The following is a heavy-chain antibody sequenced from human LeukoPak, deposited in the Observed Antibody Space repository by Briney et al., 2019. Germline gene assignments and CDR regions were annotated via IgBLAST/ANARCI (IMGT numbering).Heavy chain of an antibody. CDR3: ARGVIAATISYFDY. D-gene: IGHD5-12*01. CDR2: INSDGNSI. Sequence: GGSLRLSCAASGFTFSSYWMHWVRQAPGKGLVWVSRINSDGNSIDYADSVKGRFTISRDNAKNTLYLQMNSLRADDTAVYYCARGVIAATISYFDYWGQEPWSPSPQ. V-gene: IGHV3-74*01. CDR1: GFTFSSYW. J-gene: IGHJ4*01.